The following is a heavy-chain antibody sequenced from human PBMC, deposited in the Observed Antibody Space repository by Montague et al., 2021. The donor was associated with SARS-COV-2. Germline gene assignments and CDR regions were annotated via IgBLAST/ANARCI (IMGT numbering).Heavy chain of an antibody. CDR3: ARQLRVRRTWQVGDYNHYGMDV. J-gene: IGHJ6*02. Sequence: SETRSLTCTVSGGSISNYHWNWIRQPPGKGLEWIAYIYYSGSTNYNPSLQSRVTISVDTSRNQSSLRLTSVTAADTAVYYCARQLRVRRTWQVGDYNHYGMDVWGQGTTVSVSS. V-gene: IGHV4-59*08. D-gene: IGHD3-10*01. CDR1: GGSISNYH. CDR2: IYYSGST.